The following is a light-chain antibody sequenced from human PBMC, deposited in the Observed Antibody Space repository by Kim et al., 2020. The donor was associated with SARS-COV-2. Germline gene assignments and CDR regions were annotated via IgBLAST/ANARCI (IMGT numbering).Light chain of an antibody. CDR2: RVS. J-gene: IGLJ2*01. V-gene: IGLV3-9*01. CDR1: NIKNRN. Sequence: SYELTQPLSVSVALGQTARMTCGGDNIKNRNVHWYQQRPGQAPLLLIYRVSKRPSGIPERASGSNSGNTATLTISGDQAGVEADYYCQVWDGGAVVFGGG. CDR3: QVWDGGAVV.